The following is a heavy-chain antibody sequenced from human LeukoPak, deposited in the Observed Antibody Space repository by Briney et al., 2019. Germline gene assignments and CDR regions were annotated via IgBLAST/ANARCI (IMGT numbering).Heavy chain of an antibody. Sequence: ASVKVSCKASGYTFTSYAMHWVRQAPGQRLEWMGWINAGNGNTKYSQKFQGRVTITRDTSASTAYMELSSLRSEDTAVYYCASSTISYGSGSYYFDYWGQGTLVTVSS. J-gene: IGHJ4*02. CDR2: INAGNGNT. D-gene: IGHD3-10*01. CDR3: ASSTISYGSGSYYFDY. CDR1: GYTFTSYA. V-gene: IGHV1-3*01.